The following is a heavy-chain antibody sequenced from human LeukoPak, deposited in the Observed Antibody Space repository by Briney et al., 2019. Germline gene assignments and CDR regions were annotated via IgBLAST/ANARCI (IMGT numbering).Heavy chain of an antibody. J-gene: IGHJ4*02. CDR1: GFTVSSYW. Sequence: GGSLRLSCAASGFTVSSYWMHWVRQVPGKGLVWVSRMNVEGSVTSYADFVKGRFTISRDIAKNTLYLQMDTLTAEDTAVYYCARDFGGNSDFWGQGTLVTVSS. D-gene: IGHD4-23*01. V-gene: IGHV3-74*01. CDR2: MNVEGSVT. CDR3: ARDFGGNSDF.